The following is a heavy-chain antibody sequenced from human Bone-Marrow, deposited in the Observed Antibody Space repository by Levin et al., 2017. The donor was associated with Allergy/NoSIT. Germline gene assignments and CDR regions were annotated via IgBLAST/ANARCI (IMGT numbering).Heavy chain of an antibody. J-gene: IGHJ6*02. V-gene: IGHV4-59*01. D-gene: IGHD3-3*01. CDR1: GGSISSYY. CDR2: IYYSGST. Sequence: SETLSLTCTVSGGSISSYYWSWIRQPPGKGLEWIGYIYYSGSTNYNPSLKSRVTISVDTSKNQFSLKLSSVTAADTAVYYCARGRGGGFTIFGVVTHSRDTNHYGMDVWGQGTTVTVSS. CDR3: ARGRGGGFTIFGVVTHSRDTNHYGMDV.